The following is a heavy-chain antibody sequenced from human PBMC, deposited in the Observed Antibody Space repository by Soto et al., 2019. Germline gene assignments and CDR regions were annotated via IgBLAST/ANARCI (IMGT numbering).Heavy chain of an antibody. J-gene: IGHJ4*02. CDR2: INSDGSNK. CDR1: GSTFSSFW. D-gene: IGHD2-2*01. CDR3: ARGGVPAAMSY. V-gene: IGHV3-74*01. Sequence: EVQLVESGGGLVQPGGSLRPSCAASGSTFSSFWMHWVGQAPGKGLVWVSRINSDGSNKNYADSVKGRFTISRDNAKNTLYLQMNSLRAEDTAVYYCARGGVPAAMSYWGQGTLVTVSS.